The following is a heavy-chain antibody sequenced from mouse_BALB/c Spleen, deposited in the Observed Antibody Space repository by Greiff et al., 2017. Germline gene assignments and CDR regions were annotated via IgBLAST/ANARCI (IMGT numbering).Heavy chain of an antibody. Sequence: DVKLVESGGDLVKPGGSLKLSCAASGFTFSSYGMSWVRQTPDKRLEWVATISSGGSYTYYPDSVKGRFTISRDNAKNTLYLQMSSLKSEDTAMYYCARQTGDRAMDYWGQGTSVTVSS. D-gene: IGHD4-1*01. CDR1: GFTFSSYG. CDR3: ARQTGDRAMDY. V-gene: IGHV5-6*02. CDR2: ISSGGSYT. J-gene: IGHJ4*01.